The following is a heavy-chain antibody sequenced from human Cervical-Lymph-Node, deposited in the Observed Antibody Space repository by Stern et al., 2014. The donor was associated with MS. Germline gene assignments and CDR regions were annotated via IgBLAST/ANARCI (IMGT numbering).Heavy chain of an antibody. CDR3: ARFYSSSSFADAFDI. D-gene: IGHD6-6*01. CDR2: IDWDDDK. V-gene: IGHV2-70*01. CDR1: GFSLTTSGMC. J-gene: IGHJ3*02. Sequence: QVTLKESGPALVKPTQTLTLTCTFSGFSLTTSGMCVSWIRQPPGKALEGLALIDWDDDKSYNTSLKTRLTISKDTSKNQVVLTMTNMDPVDTATYYCARFYSSSSFADAFDIWGQGTMVTVSS.